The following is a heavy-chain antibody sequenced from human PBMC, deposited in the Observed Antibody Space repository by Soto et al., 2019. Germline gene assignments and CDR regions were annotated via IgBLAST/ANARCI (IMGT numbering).Heavy chain of an antibody. Sequence: GGSLRLSCAASEFTFSSYAMNWVRQAPGKGLEWVSVISGGGGTTYYADSVKGRFRISRDNSKNTLYPQMNSLRVEDTAVYYCAKGKVAYDNSGLQYFYYFPMNVWGQGTTVTVPS. V-gene: IGHV3-23*01. CDR1: EFTFSSYA. J-gene: IGHJ6*02. CDR3: AKGKVAYDNSGLQYFYYFPMNV. CDR2: ISGGGGTT. D-gene: IGHD3-22*01.